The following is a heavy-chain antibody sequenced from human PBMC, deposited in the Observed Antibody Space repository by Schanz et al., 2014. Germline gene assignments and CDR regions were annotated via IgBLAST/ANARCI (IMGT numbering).Heavy chain of an antibody. J-gene: IGHJ6*02. CDR1: GFSFSDHA. CDR3: LAPDYGMDV. CDR2: ISSSSSTI. Sequence: EVHLVESGGGLVKPGGFLRLSCAASGFSFSDHAMDWVRQAAGKGLEWISYISSSSSTIYHADSVKGRFTISRDNAKNSLFLQMNSLRAEDTAVYYCLAPDYGMDVWGQGTTVIVSS. V-gene: IGHV3-48*04.